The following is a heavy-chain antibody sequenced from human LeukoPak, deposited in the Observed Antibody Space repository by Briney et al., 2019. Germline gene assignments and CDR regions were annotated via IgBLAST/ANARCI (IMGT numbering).Heavy chain of an antibody. CDR2: ISGSGGST. CDR1: GFSFSNYA. D-gene: IGHD1-26*01. V-gene: IGHV3-23*01. Sequence: PGGSLRLSCAASGFSFSNYAMTWVRQAQGKGLEWVSGISGSGGSTYYADSVRGRFTISRDNSKNTFDVQTNSLRAEDTAIYYCARTGVGGGYRFDYWGQGTLVTVSS. J-gene: IGHJ4*02. CDR3: ARTGVGGGYRFDY.